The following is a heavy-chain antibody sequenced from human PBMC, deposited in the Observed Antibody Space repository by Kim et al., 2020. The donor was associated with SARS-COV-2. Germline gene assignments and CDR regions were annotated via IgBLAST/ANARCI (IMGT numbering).Heavy chain of an antibody. V-gene: IGHV1-3*01. J-gene: IGHJ4*02. CDR2: INAGNGNT. D-gene: IGHD3-22*01. Sequence: ASVKVSCKASGYTFTSYAMHWVRQAPGQRLEWMGWINAGNGNTKHSQKFQGRVTITRDTSASIAYMELSSLRSEDTAVYYCARGYDYDSSGYYDPWYFDYWGQGTLVTVSS. CDR1: GYTFTSYA. CDR3: ARGYDYDSSGYYDPWYFDY.